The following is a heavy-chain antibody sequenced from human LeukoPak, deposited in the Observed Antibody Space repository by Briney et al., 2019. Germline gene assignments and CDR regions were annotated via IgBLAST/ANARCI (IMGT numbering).Heavy chain of an antibody. CDR3: AREAGSTDY. CDR2: INPGDGTT. V-gene: IGHV1-46*01. D-gene: IGHD5/OR15-5a*01. CDR1: GYTFTRHF. Sequence: ASVKVSCKASGYTFTRHFMHWVRQAPGQGLEWMGIINPGDGTTAYAQKFQGRVTMTRDTSTNTVYLEVSSLRSEDTAVYYCAREAGSTDYWGQGTLVTVSS. J-gene: IGHJ4*02.